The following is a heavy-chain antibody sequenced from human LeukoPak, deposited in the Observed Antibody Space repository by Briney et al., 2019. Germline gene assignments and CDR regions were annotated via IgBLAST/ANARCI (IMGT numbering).Heavy chain of an antibody. CDR3: ARGWGVLYYYYGMDV. D-gene: IGHD4/OR15-4a*01. CDR2: INHSGST. CDR1: GGSISSSSYY. J-gene: IGHJ6*02. Sequence: SETLSLTCTVSGGSISSSSYYWGWIRQPPGKGLEWIGEINHSGSTNYNPSLKSRVTISVDTSKNQFSLKLSSVTAADTAVYYCARGWGVLYYYYGMDVWGQGTTVTVSS. V-gene: IGHV4-39*07.